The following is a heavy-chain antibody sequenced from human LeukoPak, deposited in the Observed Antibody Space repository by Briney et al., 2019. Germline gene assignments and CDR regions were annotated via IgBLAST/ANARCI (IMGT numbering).Heavy chain of an antibody. CDR1: GFTFSSYW. CDR3: VKDSPPRYSGSPPAY. D-gene: IGHD1-26*01. CDR2: INKDGGEK. V-gene: IGHV3-7*03. Sequence: GGSLRLSCAASGFTFSSYWMSWVRQAPGKGLEWVANINKDGGEKYYVDSVKGRFTISRDNAKNSLYLQMNSLRADDTAVYYCVKDSPPRYSGSPPAYWGQGALVTVSS. J-gene: IGHJ4*02.